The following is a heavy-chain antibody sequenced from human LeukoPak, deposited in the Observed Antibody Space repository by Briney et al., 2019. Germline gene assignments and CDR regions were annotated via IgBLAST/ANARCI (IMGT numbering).Heavy chain of an antibody. CDR2: IIVDSGNT. V-gene: IGHV1-58*02. D-gene: IGHD3-3*01. CDR1: GFTFTSSA. J-gene: IGHJ6*03. Sequence: ASVKVSCKASGFTFTSSAMQWVRQARGQRLEWIGWIIVDSGNTNYAQKFQERVTITRDMSTSTAYMELSSLRSEDTAVYYCAATSVYYDFWSGYSGHYYYMDVWGKGTTVTVSS. CDR3: AATSVYYDFWSGYSGHYYYMDV.